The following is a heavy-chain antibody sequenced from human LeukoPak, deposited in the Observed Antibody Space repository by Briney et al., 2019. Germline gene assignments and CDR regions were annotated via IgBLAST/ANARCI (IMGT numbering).Heavy chain of an antibody. Sequence: SESLSLTCRVHGYSIIRGYHWAGARQPPGEELEWIESVHDSGATYYNPSLNSPLTISADTSKSQFSLKMAAVSSADTAVYYCARINFYPDYWGQGTLVSVSS. CDR3: ARINFYPDY. V-gene: IGHV4-38-2*01. J-gene: IGHJ4*02. CDR1: GYSIIRGYH. CDR2: VHDSGAT. D-gene: IGHD2/OR15-2a*01.